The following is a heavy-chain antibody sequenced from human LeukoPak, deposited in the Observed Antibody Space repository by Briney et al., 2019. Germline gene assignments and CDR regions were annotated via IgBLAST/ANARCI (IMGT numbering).Heavy chain of an antibody. CDR3: ARQYSSSWQKYYFDY. Sequence: GESLKISSKGSGYSFTSYWIGWVRQMPGKGLEWMGIIYPGDSDTRYSPSFQGQVTISADKSISTAYLQWSSLKASDTAMYYCARQYSSSWQKYYFDYWGQGTLVTVSS. CDR2: IYPGDSDT. V-gene: IGHV5-51*01. J-gene: IGHJ4*02. D-gene: IGHD6-13*01. CDR1: GYSFTSYW.